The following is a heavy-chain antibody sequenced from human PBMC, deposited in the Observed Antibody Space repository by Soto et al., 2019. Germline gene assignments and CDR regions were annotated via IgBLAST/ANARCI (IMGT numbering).Heavy chain of an antibody. CDR1: GYTFTTYG. D-gene: IGHD3-10*01. V-gene: IGHV1-18*01. CDR3: ARDQTETYYNEVYDL. Sequence: ASVKVSCKAFGYTFTTYGIAWVRQAPGQGLEWMGWVSGYNGNTDYAQKFQGRVTMTTETSTTTVFMELRSLRSDDTAVYYCARDQTETYYNEVYDLWGQGTQVTVS. J-gene: IGHJ5*02. CDR2: VSGYNGNT.